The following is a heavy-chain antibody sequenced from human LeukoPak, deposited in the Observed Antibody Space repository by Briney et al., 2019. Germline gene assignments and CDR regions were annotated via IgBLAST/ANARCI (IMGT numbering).Heavy chain of an antibody. J-gene: IGHJ3*02. CDR3: ARDRSGYSGFGGGDAFDI. CDR2: INPNSVGT. V-gene: IGHV1-2*02. Sequence: GASVTVSCKASGYTFTGYYMHWVRQAPGQGLEWMGWINPNSVGTNYAQKFQGRVAMTRDTSISTAYMELSRLRSDDTAVYYCARDRSGYSGFGGGDAFDIWGQGTMVTVSS. D-gene: IGHD1-26*01. CDR1: GYTFTGYY.